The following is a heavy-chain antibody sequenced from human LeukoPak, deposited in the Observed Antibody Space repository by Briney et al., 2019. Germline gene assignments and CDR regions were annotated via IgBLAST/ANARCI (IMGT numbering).Heavy chain of an antibody. D-gene: IGHD6-13*01. CDR1: GGIFTSHV. V-gene: IGHV1-69*13. J-gene: IGHJ4*02. CDR3: AREGPGSSWDY. Sequence: ASVKVSCKASGGIFTSHVISWVRQAPGQGLEWMGGSIPMSGKANYAQKFQGRVTITADDSRSTAYMELSSLRSEDTAVYYCAREGPGSSWDYWGQGTLVTVSS. CDR2: SIPMSGKA.